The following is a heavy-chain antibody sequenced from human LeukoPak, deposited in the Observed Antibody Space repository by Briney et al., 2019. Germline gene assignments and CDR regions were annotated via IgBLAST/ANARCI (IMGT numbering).Heavy chain of an antibody. V-gene: IGHV1-18*04. CDR2: ISAYNGNT. D-gene: IGHD3-10*01. Sequence: ASVKVSCKASGYTFTSYGISWVRQAPGQGLEWMGCISAYNGNTNYAQKLQGRVTMTTDTSTSTAYMELRSLRSDDTAVYYCARERTYYGSGSYYRTFDYWGQGTLVTVSS. CDR3: ARERTYYGSGSYYRTFDY. J-gene: IGHJ4*02. CDR1: GYTFTSYG.